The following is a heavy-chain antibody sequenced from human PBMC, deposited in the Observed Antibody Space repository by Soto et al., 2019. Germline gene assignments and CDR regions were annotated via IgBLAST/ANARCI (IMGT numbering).Heavy chain of an antibody. Sequence: QVQLQESGPGLVKPSQTLSLTCTVSGGSISSGGYYWSWIRQHPGKGLEWIGYIYYSGSTYYNPSLKSRVTISVDTSKNQFSLKLSSVTAADTVVYYCARERTAMVTRYFDYWGQGTLVTVSS. CDR1: GGSISSGGYY. V-gene: IGHV4-31*03. CDR3: ARERTAMVTRYFDY. D-gene: IGHD5-18*01. J-gene: IGHJ4*02. CDR2: IYYSGST.